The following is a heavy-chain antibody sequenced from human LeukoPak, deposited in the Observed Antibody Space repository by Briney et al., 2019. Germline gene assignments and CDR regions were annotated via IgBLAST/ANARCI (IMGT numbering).Heavy chain of an antibody. Sequence: GGSLRLSSAASGFSFSVYAMSWVRQAPGKGLEWISAMSGTGGYTYYADSVKGRFTISRDNSKNTLSLQMTSLRADDTAIYYCAKNAGRNGDWYFDLWGRGTLVTVSS. CDR3: AKNAGRNGDWYFDL. CDR2: MSGTGGYT. V-gene: IGHV3-23*01. J-gene: IGHJ2*01. D-gene: IGHD2-8*01. CDR1: GFSFSVYA.